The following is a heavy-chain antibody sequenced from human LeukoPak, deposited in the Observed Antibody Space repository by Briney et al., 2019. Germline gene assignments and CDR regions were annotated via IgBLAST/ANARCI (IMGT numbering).Heavy chain of an antibody. CDR1: GGSFSGYY. CDR2: IYYSGST. D-gene: IGHD5-12*01. J-gene: IGHJ5*02. CDR3: ARQGGTSGYPGTDWFDP. Sequence: SETLSLTCAVYGGSFSGYYWGWIRQPPGKGLEWIGSIYYSGSTYYNPSLKSRVTISVDTSKNQFSLKLSSVTAADTAVYYCARQGGTSGYPGTDWFDPWGQGTLVTVSS. V-gene: IGHV4-39*01.